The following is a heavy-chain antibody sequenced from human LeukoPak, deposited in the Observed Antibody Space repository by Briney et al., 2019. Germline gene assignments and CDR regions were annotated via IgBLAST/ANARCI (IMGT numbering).Heavy chain of an antibody. CDR2: IYSGGST. V-gene: IGHV3-66*01. Sequence: PGGSLRFSCAASGFTVSGNYMSWVRQAPGKGLEWVSVIYSGGSTYYADSVKGRFTISRDNSKNTLYLQMNSLRAEDTAVYYCATTVTTGNFDYWGQGTLVTVSS. CDR1: GFTVSGNY. D-gene: IGHD4-17*01. J-gene: IGHJ4*02. CDR3: ATTVTTGNFDY.